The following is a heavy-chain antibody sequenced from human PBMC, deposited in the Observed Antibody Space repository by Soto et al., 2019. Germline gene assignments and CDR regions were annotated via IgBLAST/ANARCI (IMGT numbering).Heavy chain of an antibody. CDR2: IVPMYDTA. CDR3: ARDRCMNTAGPAAFRWFDP. CDR1: GDTFSNYA. J-gene: IGHJ5*02. Sequence: QVQLVQSGAEVKKPGSSVKVSCRASGDTFSNYAVSWVRQAPGQGPEWMGVIVPMYDTANYAQNFQGRVTITADKSTTTVYMDLSSLRSEDTAIYYCARDRCMNTAGPAAFRWFDPWGQGTLVTVSS. V-gene: IGHV1-69*06. D-gene: IGHD5-18*01.